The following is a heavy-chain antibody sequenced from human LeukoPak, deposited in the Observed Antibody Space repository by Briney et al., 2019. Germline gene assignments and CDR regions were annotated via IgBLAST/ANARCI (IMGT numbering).Heavy chain of an antibody. CDR2: ISGTGGAT. CDR3: AKPHLGYGSGGSCYSGAYDI. J-gene: IGHJ3*02. Sequence: QSGGSLRLSCAASGFTFSRYWMHWVRQAPGKGLEWVSVISGTGGATYYADSVTGRFTISKDNSTNTLYLQVNSLSAEDTAVYYCAKPHLGYGSGGSCYSGAYDIWGQGTLVTVSS. CDR1: GFTFSRYW. V-gene: IGHV3-23*01. D-gene: IGHD2-15*01.